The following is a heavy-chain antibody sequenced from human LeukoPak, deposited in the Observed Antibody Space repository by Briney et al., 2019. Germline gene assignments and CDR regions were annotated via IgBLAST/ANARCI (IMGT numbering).Heavy chain of an antibody. J-gene: IGHJ4*02. D-gene: IGHD3-9*01. CDR2: IIPIFGTA. Sequence: ASVKVSCKASGGTFSSYAISWVRQAPGQGLEWMGGIIPIFGTANYAQKFQGRVTMTRDTSISTAYMELSRLRSDDTAVYYCARGVLRYLDGGDYWGQGTLVTVSS. V-gene: IGHV1-69*05. CDR3: ARGVLRYLDGGDY. CDR1: GGTFSSYA.